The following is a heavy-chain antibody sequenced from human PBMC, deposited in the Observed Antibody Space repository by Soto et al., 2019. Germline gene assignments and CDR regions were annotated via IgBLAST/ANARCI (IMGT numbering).Heavy chain of an antibody. V-gene: IGHV5-10-1*01. CDR2: IDPSDSYT. CDR3: AMERVRFGDGDAFDI. J-gene: IGHJ3*02. CDR1: GYSFTSYW. D-gene: IGHD3-10*01. Sequence: PGESLKISCKGSGYSFTSYWISWVRQMPGKGLEWMGRIDPSDSYTNYSPSFQGHVTISADKSISTAYLQWSSLKASDTAMYYCAMERVRFGDGDAFDIWGQGTMVTVSS.